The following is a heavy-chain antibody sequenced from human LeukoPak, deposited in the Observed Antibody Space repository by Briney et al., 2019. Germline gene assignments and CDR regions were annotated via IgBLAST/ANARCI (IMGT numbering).Heavy chain of an antibody. CDR2: IWYDGSNK. J-gene: IGHJ4*02. CDR1: GLTFSDYG. V-gene: IGHV3-33*06. CDR3: AKALNGLVDY. Sequence: GRSLRLSCAASGLTFSDYGMHWVRQAPGKGLEWVAVIWYDGSNKYYADSVKGRFTISRDNSKNTLYLQMNSLRAEDTAVYYCAKALNGLVDYWGQGTLVTVSS. D-gene: IGHD6-19*01.